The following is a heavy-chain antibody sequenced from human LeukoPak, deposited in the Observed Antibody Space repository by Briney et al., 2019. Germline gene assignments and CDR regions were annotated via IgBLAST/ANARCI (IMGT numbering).Heavy chain of an antibody. J-gene: IGHJ4*02. D-gene: IGHD5-12*01. Sequence: GGSLTLSCAASGFTFGDYAMHWVRQAPGKGLEWVSGISWNSGSISYADSVKGRFTISRDNAKNSLYLQMNSLRAEDMALYYCAKDEDIVATRYYFDYWGQGTLVTVSS. CDR2: ISWNSGSI. V-gene: IGHV3-9*03. CDR3: AKDEDIVATRYYFDY. CDR1: GFTFGDYA.